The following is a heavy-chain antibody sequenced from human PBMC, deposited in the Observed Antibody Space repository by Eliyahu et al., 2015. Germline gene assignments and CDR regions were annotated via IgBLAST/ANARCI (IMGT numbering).Heavy chain of an antibody. J-gene: IGHJ4*02. CDR1: GYSISSGYY. Sequence: QVQLQESGPGLVKPSETLSLTCAXVSGYSISSGYYWGWIRQPPGKGLEWIGSIYHSGSTYYNPSLKSRVTISVDTSKNQFSLKLSSVTAADTAVYYCARARVGATTFDYWGQGTLVTVSA. V-gene: IGHV4-38-2*01. D-gene: IGHD1-26*01. CDR2: IYHSGST. CDR3: ARARVGATTFDY.